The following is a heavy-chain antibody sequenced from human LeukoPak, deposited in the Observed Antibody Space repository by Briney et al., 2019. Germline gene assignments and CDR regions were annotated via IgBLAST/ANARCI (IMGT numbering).Heavy chain of an antibody. D-gene: IGHD3-9*01. J-gene: IGHJ4*02. Sequence: SETLSLTCAVSGYSISSGQFWGWIRQPPGKGLEWIGSIFHSGTTYYKASLKSRVTISVDTSKNQFSLSLSSVSAADTAVYHCAHNFPLLTGSSAGDFGFWGQGTLVTVSS. V-gene: IGHV4-38-2*01. CDR2: IFHSGTT. CDR1: GYSISSGQF. CDR3: AHNFPLLTGSSAGDFGF.